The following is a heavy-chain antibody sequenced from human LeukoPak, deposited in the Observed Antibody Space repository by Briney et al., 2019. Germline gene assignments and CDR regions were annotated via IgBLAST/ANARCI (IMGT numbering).Heavy chain of an antibody. CDR2: ISSSSSYI. D-gene: IGHD3-22*01. V-gene: IGHV3-21*01. CDR3: ARAAPYYYDSSGYSAFDS. CDR1: GFTFSSYS. J-gene: IGHJ3*02. Sequence: GGSLRLSCAASGFTFSSYSMNWVSQAPGKGLEWVSSISSSSSYIYYADSVKGRFTISRDNAKNSLYLQMNSLRDEDTAVYYCARAAPYYYDSSGYSAFDSWGQGTMVTVSS.